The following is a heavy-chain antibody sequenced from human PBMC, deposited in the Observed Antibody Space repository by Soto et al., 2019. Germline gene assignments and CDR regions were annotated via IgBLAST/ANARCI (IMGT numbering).Heavy chain of an antibody. J-gene: IGHJ6*02. V-gene: IGHV4-59*01. CDR1: GGSISSYY. CDR2: IYYSGST. CDR3: ARDSVSHDFPYYYYGMDV. Sequence: QVQLQESGPGLVKPSETLSLTCTVSGGSISSYYWSWIRQPPGKGLEWIGYIYYSGSTNYNPSLKSRVTISVDTSKHQFSLKLSSVTAADTAVYYCARDSVSHDFPYYYYGMDVWGQGTTVTVSS. D-gene: IGHD3-3*01.